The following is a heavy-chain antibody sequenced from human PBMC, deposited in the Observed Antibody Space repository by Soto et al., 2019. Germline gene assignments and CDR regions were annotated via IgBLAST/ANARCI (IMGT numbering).Heavy chain of an antibody. V-gene: IGHV1-69*13. CDR1: GGTFSSYA. CDR3: ARKTRHIVVVTAIQDYYGMDV. D-gene: IGHD2-21*02. J-gene: IGHJ6*02. Sequence: ASVKVSCKASGGTFSSYAISWVRQAPGQGLEWMGGIIPIFGTANYAQKFQGRVTITADESTSTAYMELSSLRSEDTAVYYCARKTRHIVVVTAIQDYYGMDVWGQGTTVTVSS. CDR2: IIPIFGTA.